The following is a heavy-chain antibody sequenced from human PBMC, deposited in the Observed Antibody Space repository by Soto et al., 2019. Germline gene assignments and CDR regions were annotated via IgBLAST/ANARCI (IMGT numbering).Heavy chain of an antibody. CDR3: ARTLYGDNVDY. Sequence: ASVKVSCKASGYTFTTYGISWVRQAPGQGLEWMGWINSANGNTKYSQKFQGRATITRDTSASTAYMELSSLRSEDTAVYYCARTLYGDNVDYWGQGTLVTVSS. CDR2: INSANGNT. D-gene: IGHD4-17*01. CDR1: GYTFTTYG. J-gene: IGHJ4*02. V-gene: IGHV1-18*01.